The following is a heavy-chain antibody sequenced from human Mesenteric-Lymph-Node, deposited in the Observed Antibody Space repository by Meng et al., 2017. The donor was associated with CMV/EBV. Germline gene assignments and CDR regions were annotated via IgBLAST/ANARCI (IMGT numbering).Heavy chain of an antibody. Sequence: ASVKVSCKASGYTFTDFYVHWVRQAPGQGLEWMGWINPNSGGTHFAQKFQGRVTMTRDSSIRTAYMELNRLTSDDTAVYYCAKKGANSCFFDFWGQGTLVTVSS. CDR1: GYTFTDFY. V-gene: IGHV1-2*02. CDR2: INPNSGGT. D-gene: IGHD1-26*01. CDR3: AKKGANSCFFDF. J-gene: IGHJ4*02.